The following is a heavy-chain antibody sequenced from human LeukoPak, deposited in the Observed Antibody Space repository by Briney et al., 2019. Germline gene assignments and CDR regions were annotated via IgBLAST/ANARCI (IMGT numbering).Heavy chain of an antibody. Sequence: SATLSLTFPVSGGSISSYYWSWIRPPAGKGLEWIGRIYTSGSTNYNPSLKSRVTMSLDTSKNQFSLKLSAVTAADTAVYYCARNLKGQLPRGGFDPWGQGTLVTVSS. CDR1: GGSISSYY. CDR2: IYTSGST. J-gene: IGHJ5*02. D-gene: IGHD3-10*01. CDR3: ARNLKGQLPRGGFDP. V-gene: IGHV4-4*07.